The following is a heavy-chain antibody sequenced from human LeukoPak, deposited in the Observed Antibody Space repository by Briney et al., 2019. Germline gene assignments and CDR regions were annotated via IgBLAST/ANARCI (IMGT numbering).Heavy chain of an antibody. J-gene: IGHJ5*02. V-gene: IGHV3-48*04. CDR1: GFTFSSYT. D-gene: IGHD6-6*01. Sequence: GGSLRLSCAASGFTFSSYTMSWVRQAPGKGLEWVSYISGGSSTMYYSDSVKGRFTISRDNAKNSLYLQMNSLRVEDTAVYYCARFPSLSSASSYDLWGQGTLVTVSS. CDR3: ARFPSLSSASSYDL. CDR2: ISGGSSTM.